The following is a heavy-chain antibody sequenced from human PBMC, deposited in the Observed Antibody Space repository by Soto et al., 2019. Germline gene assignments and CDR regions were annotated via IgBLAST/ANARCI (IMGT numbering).Heavy chain of an antibody. V-gene: IGHV3-7*03. J-gene: IGHJ6*02. D-gene: IGHD2-21*02. Sequence: GGSLRLSCEVSGFTFSMYSMSWVRQSPGKGLEWVAKIPQDGVDGHYADSVRGRFTISRDNGKNSLYLQLNNLRAEDTAVYYCARDHLILPAHDFFYGSDVWGRGATVTVSS. CDR3: ARDHLILPAHDFFYGSDV. CDR2: IPQDGVDG. CDR1: GFTFSMYS.